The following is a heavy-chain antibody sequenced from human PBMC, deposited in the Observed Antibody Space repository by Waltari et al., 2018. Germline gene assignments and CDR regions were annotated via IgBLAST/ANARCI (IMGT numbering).Heavy chain of an antibody. D-gene: IGHD2-21*02. V-gene: IGHV3-23*05. CDR1: GFTFSNYA. J-gene: IGHJ4*02. CDR2: SHSRTTWT. CDR3: AKYCSGGGCYSGLDH. Sequence: EVHLLESGGGLVQPGGSLRLSCAASGFTFSNYAMSWVRQAPGKGLGGVSGSHSRTTWTYYGDSVKGRFSVSRDNSKDTLYLQMNGLRAEDTAIYYCAKYCSGGGCYSGLDHWGQGTLVTVSS.